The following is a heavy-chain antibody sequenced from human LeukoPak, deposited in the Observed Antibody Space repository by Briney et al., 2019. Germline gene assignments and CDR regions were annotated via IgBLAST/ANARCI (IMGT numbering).Heavy chain of an antibody. CDR3: ARDRLRWPKIDY. Sequence: SETLSLTCAVYGGSFSGYYWSWIRQPPGKGLEWIGEINHSGSTNYNPSLKSRVTISVDTSKSQFSLKLSSVTAADTAVYYCARDRLRWPKIDYWGQGTLVTVSS. J-gene: IGHJ4*02. CDR1: GGSFSGYY. V-gene: IGHV4-34*01. CDR2: INHSGST. D-gene: IGHD4-23*01.